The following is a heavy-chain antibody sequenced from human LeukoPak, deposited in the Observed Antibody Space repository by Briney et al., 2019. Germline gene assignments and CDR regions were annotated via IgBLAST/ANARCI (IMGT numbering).Heavy chain of an antibody. D-gene: IGHD1-7*01. CDR1: GDSISSGDYS. V-gene: IGHV4-30-2*01. Sequence: SQTLSLTCAVSGDSISSGDYSWSWIRQPPGKGLEWIGYIFQSGSTYYNPSLKSRVTISVDRSKNQFSLKLSSVTAADTAVYYWARVGSDWNYVRYNWFDPWGQGTLVTVSS. J-gene: IGHJ5*02. CDR2: IFQSGST. CDR3: ARVGSDWNYVRYNWFDP.